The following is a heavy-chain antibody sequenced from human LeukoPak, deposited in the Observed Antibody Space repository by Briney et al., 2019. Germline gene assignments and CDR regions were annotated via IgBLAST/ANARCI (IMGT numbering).Heavy chain of an antibody. J-gene: IGHJ4*02. CDR1: GGSISSSSYY. CDR2: IYYSGST. CDR3: ARDLYDSSGYCYGIDY. V-gene: IGHV4-39*07. D-gene: IGHD3-22*01. Sequence: SETLSLTCTVSGGSISSSSYYWGWIRQPPGKGLEWIGSIYYSGSTYYNPSLKSRVTISVDTSKNQFSLKLSSVTAADTAVYCCARDLYDSSGYCYGIDYWGQGTLVTVSS.